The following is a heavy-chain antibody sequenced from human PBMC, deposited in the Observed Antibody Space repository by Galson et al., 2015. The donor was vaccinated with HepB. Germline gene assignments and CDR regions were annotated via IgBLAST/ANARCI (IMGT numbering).Heavy chain of an antibody. Sequence: SLRLSCAASGFTFSSYAMSWVRQGPGKGLEWVSALSGSGGSTYSADSVKGRFTISRDNSKNTLYLQMNSLGAEDTAVYYCAKGGGYSSPGYFDYWGQGTLVTVSS. V-gene: IGHV3-23*01. CDR3: AKGGGYSSPGYFDY. J-gene: IGHJ4*02. CDR2: LSGSGGST. CDR1: GFTFSSYA. D-gene: IGHD6-13*01.